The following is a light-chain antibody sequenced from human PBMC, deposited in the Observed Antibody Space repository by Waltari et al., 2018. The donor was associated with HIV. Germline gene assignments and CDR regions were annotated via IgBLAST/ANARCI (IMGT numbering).Light chain of an antibody. Sequence: QSPLTQPASLSGSPGQSITIYCTGTSRDVGGYNYFSWYQHHPGKAPKRMLYEVSNRPSGFSNRFSGSKSGNTSSLTIAGLQAEDEADYYCSSYTSSSTLKFGGGTKLTVL. J-gene: IGLJ3*02. V-gene: IGLV2-14*01. CDR1: SRDVGGYNY. CDR2: EVS. CDR3: SSYTSSSTLK.